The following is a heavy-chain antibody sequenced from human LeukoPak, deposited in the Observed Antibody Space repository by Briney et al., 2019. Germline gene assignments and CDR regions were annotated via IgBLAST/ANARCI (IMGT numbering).Heavy chain of an antibody. Sequence: GGSLRLSCPASGFTYSNYWMHWVRQTPGKGLVWVSRINSDASSTSYADSVKGRFTISRDRAKNTLYLQMNGLRADDTAVYYCATSLYSGTKLDYWGQGTLVTVSS. D-gene: IGHD1-26*01. V-gene: IGHV3-74*01. J-gene: IGHJ4*02. CDR1: GFTYSNYW. CDR3: ATSLYSGTKLDY. CDR2: INSDASST.